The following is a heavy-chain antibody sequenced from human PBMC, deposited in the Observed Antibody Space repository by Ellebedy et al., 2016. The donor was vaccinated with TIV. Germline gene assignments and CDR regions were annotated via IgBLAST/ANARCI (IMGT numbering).Heavy chain of an antibody. CDR3: ARRNYDTRYYMDV. CDR1: GGTFSSYG. Sequence: ASVKVSXKASGGTFSSYGITWVRQAPGQGLEWMGCISAYNGNTIYAQQFQGRVTMTTDTSTSTAYMELRSLRSDDTAVYYCARRNYDTRYYMDVWGKGTTVTVSS. V-gene: IGHV1-18*01. CDR2: ISAYNGNT. D-gene: IGHD3-9*01. J-gene: IGHJ6*03.